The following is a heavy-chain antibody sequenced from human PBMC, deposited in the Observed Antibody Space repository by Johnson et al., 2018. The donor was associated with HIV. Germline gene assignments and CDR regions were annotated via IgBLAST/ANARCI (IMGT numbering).Heavy chain of an antibody. CDR2: INWNGGST. D-gene: IGHD1-14*01. CDR1: GFTFSNAW. CDR3: NAYNDGFDI. Sequence: VQLVESGGDLVKPGGSLRLSCAASGFTFSNAWMNWVRQAPGKGLEWVSGINWNGGSTGYADSVKGRFTISRDNSKNTLYLQMTSLRAEDTAVYYCNAYNDGFDIWGQGTVVTVSS. V-gene: IGHV3-20*04. J-gene: IGHJ3*02.